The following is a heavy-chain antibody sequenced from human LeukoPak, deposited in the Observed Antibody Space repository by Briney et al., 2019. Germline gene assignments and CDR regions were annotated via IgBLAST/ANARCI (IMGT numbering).Heavy chain of an antibody. Sequence: GASVKVSCKTSGYTFTGYYMHWVRQAPGQGLEWMGWINPDSGGTDYAQKFQGRVTMTRDTSISTAYMELSRPTSDDTAVYYYARDSGYCSPTGCYYFDHWGQGTLVTVSS. CDR3: ARDSGYCSPTGCYYFDH. D-gene: IGHD2-2*01. CDR1: GYTFTGYY. J-gene: IGHJ4*02. CDR2: INPDSGGT. V-gene: IGHV1-2*02.